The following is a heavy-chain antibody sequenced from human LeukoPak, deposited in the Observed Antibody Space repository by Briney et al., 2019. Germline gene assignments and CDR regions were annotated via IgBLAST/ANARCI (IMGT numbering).Heavy chain of an antibody. Sequence: PSETLSLTCTVSGGSISSSSYYWCWIRPPPGKRLEWMGGIYYSGSTYYTPSLKSRATISVDTSKHQFSLKLSSVTAADTAVYYCARCKAKYCTNGVCYPARVVDYWGQGTLVTVSS. D-gene: IGHD2-8*01. CDR2: IYYSGST. CDR1: GGSISSSSYY. V-gene: IGHV4-39*01. CDR3: ARCKAKYCTNGVCYPARVVDY. J-gene: IGHJ4*02.